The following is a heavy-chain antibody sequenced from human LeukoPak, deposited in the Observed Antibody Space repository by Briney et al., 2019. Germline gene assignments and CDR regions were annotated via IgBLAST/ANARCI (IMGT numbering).Heavy chain of an antibody. D-gene: IGHD3-16*02. Sequence: ASVKVSFKASGYTFTGYYMHWVRQAPGQGLEWMGRINPNSGGTNYAQKFQGRVTMTRDTSISTAYMELSRLRSDDTAVYYYARDRGGGVIIDYWGQGTLVTVS. CDR1: GYTFTGYY. CDR3: ARDRGGGVIIDY. J-gene: IGHJ4*02. V-gene: IGHV1-2*06. CDR2: INPNSGGT.